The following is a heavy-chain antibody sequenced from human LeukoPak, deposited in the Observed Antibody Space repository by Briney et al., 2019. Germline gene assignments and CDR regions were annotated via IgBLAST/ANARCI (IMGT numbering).Heavy chain of an antibody. J-gene: IGHJ6*03. CDR3: AKDGWVIVATIDCYYYYMDV. Sequence: GGTLRLSCAASGFTFSSYGMSWVRQAPGKGLEWVSAISGSGGSTYYADSVKGRFTISRDNSKNTLYLQMNSLRAEDTAVYYCAKDGWVIVATIDCYYYYMDVWGKGTTVTISS. D-gene: IGHD5-12*01. CDR2: ISGSGGST. CDR1: GFTFSSYG. V-gene: IGHV3-23*01.